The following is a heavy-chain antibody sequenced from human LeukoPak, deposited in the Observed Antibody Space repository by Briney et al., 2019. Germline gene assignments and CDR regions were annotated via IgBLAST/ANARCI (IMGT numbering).Heavy chain of an antibody. CDR2: INPNSGNT. CDR3: ARRAGGYDFWSGYSTIDY. J-gene: IGHJ4*02. D-gene: IGHD3-3*01. V-gene: IGHV1-8*02. CDR1: GYTFTDYY. Sequence: RASVKVSCKASGYTFTDYYMHWVRQAPGQGLEWMGWINPNSGNTGYAQKFQGRVTMTRNTSISTAYMELSSLRSEDTAVYYCARRAGGYDFWSGYSTIDYWGRGTLVTVSS.